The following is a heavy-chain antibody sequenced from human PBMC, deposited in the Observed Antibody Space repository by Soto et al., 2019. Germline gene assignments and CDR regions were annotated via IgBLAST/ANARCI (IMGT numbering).Heavy chain of an antibody. CDR3: AKASFIAAAGTDYYYYYGMDV. CDR1: VFTFSSYA. V-gene: IGHV3-23*01. CDR2: ISGSGGST. D-gene: IGHD6-13*01. Sequence: GGSLRLSCAASVFTFSSYAMSWVRQAPGKGLEWVSAISGSGGSTYYADSVKGRFTISRDNSKNTLYLQMNSLRAEDTAVYYCAKASFIAAAGTDYYYYYGMDVWGQGTTVTVSS. J-gene: IGHJ6*02.